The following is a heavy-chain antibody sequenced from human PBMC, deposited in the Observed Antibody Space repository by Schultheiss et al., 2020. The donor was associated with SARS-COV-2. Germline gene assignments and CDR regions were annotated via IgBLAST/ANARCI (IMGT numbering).Heavy chain of an antibody. V-gene: IGHV5-51*01. D-gene: IGHD6-13*01. CDR2: IYPGDSDT. J-gene: IGHJ3*02. CDR1: GYSFTSYW. CDR3: ASPRFIAAAGAYAFDI. Sequence: GGSLRLSCKGSGYSFTSYWIGWVRQMPGKGLEWMGIIYPGDSDTRYSPSFQGQVTISADKSISTAYLQWSSLKASDTAMYYCASPRFIAAAGAYAFDIWGQGTMVTVSS.